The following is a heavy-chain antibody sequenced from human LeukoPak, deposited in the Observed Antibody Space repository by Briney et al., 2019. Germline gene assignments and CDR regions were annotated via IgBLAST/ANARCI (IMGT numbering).Heavy chain of an antibody. CDR3: ARNALYYDILTGELGFDY. J-gene: IGHJ4*02. CDR2: ISAYNGNT. D-gene: IGHD3-9*01. V-gene: IGHV1-18*01. Sequence: ASVKVSCKASGYTFTSYGISWVRQAPGQGLEWMGWISAYNGNTNYAQKLQGRVTMTTDTPTSTAYVELRSLRSDDTAVYYCARNALYYDILTGELGFDYWGQGTLVTVSS. CDR1: GYTFTSYG.